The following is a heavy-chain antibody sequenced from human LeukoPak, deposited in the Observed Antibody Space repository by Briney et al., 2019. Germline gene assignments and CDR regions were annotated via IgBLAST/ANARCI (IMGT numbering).Heavy chain of an antibody. CDR2: ISNDGSKK. V-gene: IGHV3-30*18. J-gene: IGHJ4*02. D-gene: IGHD3-22*01. Sequence: GGSLRLSCAASGFTFSSYGMHWVRQAPGKGLDWVAVISNDGSKKYYADSVKGRFTVSRDNPKNTLYLQMNSLRAEDTAVYYCAKQRDYYDSSGYYRGYYFDYWGQGTLVTVSS. CDR3: AKQRDYYDSSGYYRGYYFDY. CDR1: GFTFSSYG.